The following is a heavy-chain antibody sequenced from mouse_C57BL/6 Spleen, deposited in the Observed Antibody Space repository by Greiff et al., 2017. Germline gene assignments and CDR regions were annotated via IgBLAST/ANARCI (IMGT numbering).Heavy chain of an antibody. J-gene: IGHJ4*01. Sequence: QVQLQQPGAELVRPGSSVKLSCKASGYTFTSYWMHWVKQRPIQGLEWIGNIDPSDSETHYNQKFKDKATLTIDKSSSTAYMQLSSLTSEDSAVYYCAREDDYDGAMDDWGQGTSVTVSS. CDR3: AREDDYDGAMDD. CDR1: GYTFTSYW. V-gene: IGHV1-52*01. CDR2: IDPSDSET. D-gene: IGHD2-4*01.